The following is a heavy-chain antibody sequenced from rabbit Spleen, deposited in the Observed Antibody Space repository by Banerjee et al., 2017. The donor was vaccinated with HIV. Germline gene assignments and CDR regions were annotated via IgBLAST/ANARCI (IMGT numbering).Heavy chain of an antibody. J-gene: IGHJ4*01. V-gene: IGHV1S45*01. Sequence: QEQLVESGGGLVQPEGSLTLTCKASGFSFSDRDVMCWVRQAPGKGLEWIACINAATAKPVYATWAKGRFTISKTSSTTVTLQMTSLTAADTATYFCARDAAGYAGYGDATLWGQGTLVTVS. D-gene: IGHD2-1*01. CDR3: ARDAAGYAGYGDATL. CDR2: INAATAKP. CDR1: GFSFSDRDV.